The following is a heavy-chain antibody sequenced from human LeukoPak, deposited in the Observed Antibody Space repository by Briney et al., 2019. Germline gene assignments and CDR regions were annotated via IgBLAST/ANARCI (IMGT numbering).Heavy chain of an antibody. CDR2: MNPNSGNT. J-gene: IGHJ4*02. D-gene: IGHD5-12*01. V-gene: IGHV1-8*01. Sequence: GSSVKVSCKASGYTFTSYDVNWVRQATGQGLESMGWMNPNSGNTCYAQKFKGRVTMTRNTSISTAYMELSSLRSEDTAVYYCASHSGYADWGQGTLVTVSS. CDR3: ASHSGYAD. CDR1: GYTFTSYD.